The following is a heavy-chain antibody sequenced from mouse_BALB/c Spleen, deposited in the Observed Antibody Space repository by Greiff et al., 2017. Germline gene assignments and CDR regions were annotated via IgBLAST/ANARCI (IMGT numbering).Heavy chain of an antibody. CDR1: GFTFSSYA. CDR3: ARARYRCDEAWFAY. Sequence: DVMLVESGGGLVKPGGSLKLSCAASGFTFSSYAMSWVRQSPEKRLEWVAEISSGGSYTYYPDTVPGRFPISRDNTKNTLYLEMSSLRSEDTAMYDCARARYRCDEAWFAYWGQGTLVTVSA. CDR2: ISSGGSYT. J-gene: IGHJ3*01. V-gene: IGHV5-9-4*01. D-gene: IGHD2-14*01.